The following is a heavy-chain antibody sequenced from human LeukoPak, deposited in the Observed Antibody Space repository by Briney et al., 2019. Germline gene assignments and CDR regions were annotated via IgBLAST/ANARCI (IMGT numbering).Heavy chain of an antibody. J-gene: IGHJ4*02. Sequence: PGRSLRLSCAASGFTFSSYAMHRVRQAPGKGLEWVAVISYDGSNKYYADSVKGRFTISRDNSKNTLYLQMNSLRAEDTAVYYCARGPVVVIPFYYFDYWGQGTLVTVSS. CDR3: ARGPVVVIPFYYFDY. D-gene: IGHD2-21*01. CDR1: GFTFSSYA. V-gene: IGHV3-30*04. CDR2: ISYDGSNK.